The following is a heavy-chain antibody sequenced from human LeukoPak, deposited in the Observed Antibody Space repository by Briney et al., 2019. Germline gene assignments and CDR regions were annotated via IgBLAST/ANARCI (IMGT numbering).Heavy chain of an antibody. D-gene: IGHD6-19*01. Sequence: SETLSLTCTVSGGSISSYYWSWIRQPPGKGLEWIGYIYYSGSTNYNPSLKSRVTISVDTSKNQFSLKLSSVTAADTAVYYCARVCSSGWYLGAFDIWGQGTMVTVSS. CDR3: ARVCSSGWYLGAFDI. V-gene: IGHV4-59*01. J-gene: IGHJ3*02. CDR1: GGSISSYY. CDR2: IYYSGST.